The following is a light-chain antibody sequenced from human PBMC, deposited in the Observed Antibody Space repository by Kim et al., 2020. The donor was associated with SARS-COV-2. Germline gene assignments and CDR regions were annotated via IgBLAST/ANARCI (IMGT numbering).Light chain of an antibody. J-gene: IGLJ1*01. CDR2: DVS. V-gene: IGLV2-11*01. CDR3: CSYAGSCYV. CDR1: SSDVGGYNY. Sequence: PGQSVTISCTGTSSDVGGYNYVSWYQQHPGKAPKLMIYDVSKRRSGVPDRFSGSKSGNTASLTISGLQAEDEADYYCCSYAGSCYVFGTGTKVTVL.